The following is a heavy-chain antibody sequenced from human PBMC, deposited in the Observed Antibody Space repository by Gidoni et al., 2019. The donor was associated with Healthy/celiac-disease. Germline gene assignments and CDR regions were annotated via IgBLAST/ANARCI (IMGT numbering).Heavy chain of an antibody. Sequence: EVQLVQSGAEVKKPGESLKISCKGSGYSFNRYWIGWVRQVPGKGLEWMGIIYPGDSDTRYSPSFQGQVTISADKSISTAYLQWSSLKASDTAMYYCARILKGRCSGGSCYGFDYWGQGTLVTVSS. CDR3: ARILKGRCSGGSCYGFDY. J-gene: IGHJ4*02. V-gene: IGHV5-51*01. CDR1: GYSFNRYW. D-gene: IGHD2-15*01. CDR2: IYPGDSDT.